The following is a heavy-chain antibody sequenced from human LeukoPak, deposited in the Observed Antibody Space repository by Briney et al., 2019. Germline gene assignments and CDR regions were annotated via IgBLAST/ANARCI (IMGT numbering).Heavy chain of an antibody. D-gene: IGHD3-3*01. J-gene: IGHJ4*02. V-gene: IGHV4-4*07. CDR3: ARESDGWNGYTIDY. CDR1: SDSISSHY. Sequence: SETLSLTCTVSSDSISSHYWGWIRQPAGKGLEWIGRIYTNGRTNYNPSLRSRLTMSVDTSKNLFSLKLTSVTAADTAVYYCARESDGWNGYTIDYGGQGTLVTVSS. CDR2: IYTNGRT.